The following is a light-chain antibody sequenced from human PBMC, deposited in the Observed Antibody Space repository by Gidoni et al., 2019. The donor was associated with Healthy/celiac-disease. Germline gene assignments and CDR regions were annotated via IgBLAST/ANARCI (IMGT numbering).Light chain of an antibody. CDR3: QHSYCPPLT. Sequence: DIQMTQSPSYLSACVGDRVTITCRSSHSISSYLNCYQQKPGKAPKLLIYAASSLHSVVPSMFGGSSSGAVFPLTISILPPEVFTPYYCQHSYCPPLTFGQGTKLEIK. V-gene: IGKV1-39*01. J-gene: IGKJ1*01. CDR1: HSISSY. CDR2: AAS.